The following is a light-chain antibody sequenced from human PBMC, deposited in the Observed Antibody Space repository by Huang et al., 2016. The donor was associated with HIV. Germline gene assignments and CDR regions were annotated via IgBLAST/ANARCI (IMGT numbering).Light chain of an antibody. Sequence: EIVLTQSPATLSLSPGERATLSCRASESVSSFLAWYQHQPGQAPRLFIYDASSRATGIPARFSGSGSGTDFTLTISSLEPEDFAVYYCQQRSNWPPVITFGQGTRLEIK. CDR2: DAS. V-gene: IGKV3-11*01. J-gene: IGKJ5*01. CDR3: QQRSNWPPVIT. CDR1: ESVSSF.